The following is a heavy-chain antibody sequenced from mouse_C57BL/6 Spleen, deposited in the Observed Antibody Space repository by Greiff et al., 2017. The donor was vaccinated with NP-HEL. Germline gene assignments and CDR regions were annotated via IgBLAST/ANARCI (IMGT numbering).Heavy chain of an antibody. J-gene: IGHJ2*01. Sequence: EVKVVESEGGLVQPGSSMKLSCTASGFTFSDYYMAWVRQVPEKGLEWVANINYDGSSTYYLDSLKSRFIISRDNAKNILYLQMSSLKSEDTATYYCAREGGGYDGPFDYWGQGTTLTVSS. CDR1: GFTFSDYY. CDR2: INYDGSST. V-gene: IGHV5-16*01. CDR3: AREGGGYDGPFDY. D-gene: IGHD2-2*01.